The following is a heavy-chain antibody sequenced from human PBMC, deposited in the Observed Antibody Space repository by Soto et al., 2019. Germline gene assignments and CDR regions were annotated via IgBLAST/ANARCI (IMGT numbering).Heavy chain of an antibody. J-gene: IGHJ5*02. CDR1: GGSISSGGYS. CDR3: ARVPYP. Sequence: PSETLSLTCAVSGGSISSGGYSWGWIRQPPGKGLEWIAYIYHSGSTYYNPSLKSRVTISVDRSKNQFSLKLSSMTAADTAVYYCARVPYPWGQGTLVTVSS. CDR2: IYHSGST. V-gene: IGHV4-30-2*01.